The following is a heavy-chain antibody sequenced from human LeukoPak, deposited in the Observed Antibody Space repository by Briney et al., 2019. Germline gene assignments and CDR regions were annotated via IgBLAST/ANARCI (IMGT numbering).Heavy chain of an antibody. CDR3: SRRPARNLTLFLP. Sequence: ASVKVSCKASGYTFTSYGIRGVRQAAGQGLEGMGWVSAYNGNTNCAQKLQGRVTMTTGTSPSTAYMEVGSWRCDDPAVYYGSRRPARNLTLFLPWRQGTRVPVPS. CDR1: GYTFTSYG. CDR2: VSAYNGNT. V-gene: IGHV1-18*01. J-gene: IGHJ5*02. D-gene: IGHD1-14*01.